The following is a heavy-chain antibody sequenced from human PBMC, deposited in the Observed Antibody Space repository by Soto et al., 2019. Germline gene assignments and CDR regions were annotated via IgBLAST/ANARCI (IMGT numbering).Heavy chain of an antibody. V-gene: IGHV5-51*01. Sequence: VQLVQSGAVVKKPGESLKISCEGSGYKFINYWIGWVRQMPGKGLEWMGIIYPGESSARYSPAFAGQVTISADTSLSTAYLQWSSLKASDTGIYYCALRQGAAANWFDPWGQGTRVIVSS. D-gene: IGHD6-13*01. CDR3: ALRQGAAANWFDP. CDR2: IYPGESSA. CDR1: GYKFINYW. J-gene: IGHJ5*02.